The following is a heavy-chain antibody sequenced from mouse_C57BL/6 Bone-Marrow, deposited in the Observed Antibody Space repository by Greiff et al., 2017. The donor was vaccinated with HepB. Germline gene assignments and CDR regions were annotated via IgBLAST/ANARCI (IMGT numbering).Heavy chain of an antibody. D-gene: IGHD1-1*01. CDR1: GYTFTSYW. J-gene: IGHJ4*01. CDR3: ATDYGSSPYAMDY. Sequence: QVQLQQPGAELVKPGASVKLSCKASGYTFTSYWMHWVKQRPGRGLEWIGRIDPNSGGTKYNEKFKSKATLTVDKPSSTAYMQISSLTSEDSAVYYCATDYGSSPYAMDYWGQGTSVTVSS. V-gene: IGHV1-72*01. CDR2: IDPNSGGT.